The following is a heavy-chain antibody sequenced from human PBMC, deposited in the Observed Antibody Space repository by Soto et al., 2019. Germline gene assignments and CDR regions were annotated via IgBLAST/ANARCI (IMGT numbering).Heavy chain of an antibody. Sequence: QVQLVQSGAEVKNPGASVKVSCKASGYTFTRYGIGWARQATGQGLEWMGWINTYNGNTNYVQNVQGRVTLTTNTSTRTAYMELRSLRSNDTAIYYCAMVDVYVTPSPQDVWGQGTTVIVAS. CDR1: GYTFTRYG. J-gene: IGHJ6*02. CDR2: INTYNGNT. CDR3: AMVDVYVTPSPQDV. D-gene: IGHD3-16*01. V-gene: IGHV1-18*01.